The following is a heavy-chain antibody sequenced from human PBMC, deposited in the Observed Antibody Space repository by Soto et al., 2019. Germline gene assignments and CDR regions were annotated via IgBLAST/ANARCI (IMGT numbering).Heavy chain of an antibody. V-gene: IGHV1-2*02. Sequence: ASVKVSCKASGYTFTGYYIHWVRQAPGQGLEWMGWINPNSGATDSAQKFQGRVTMTWDTSITSAYMELSSLTSDDTAVYFCARESRIVGARCFDYWGQGTLVTVSS. CDR2: INPNSGAT. CDR3: ARESRIVGARCFDY. D-gene: IGHD1-26*01. J-gene: IGHJ4*02. CDR1: GYTFTGYY.